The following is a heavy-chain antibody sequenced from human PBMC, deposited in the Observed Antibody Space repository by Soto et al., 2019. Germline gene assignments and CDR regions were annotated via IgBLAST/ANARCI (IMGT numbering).Heavy chain of an antibody. CDR1: GGSFSGYY. D-gene: IGHD3-3*01. CDR3: ARGKVGTYYDFWVGYSFFDY. J-gene: IGHJ4*02. CDR2: INHSGST. V-gene: IGHV4-34*01. Sequence: QVQLQQWGAGLLKPSETLSLTCAVYGGSFSGYYWSWIRQPPGKGLEWIGEINHSGSTNYNPSLKRLVTTSVTMSKSQFSRRLSSGSAAETSVTYCARGKVGTYYDFWVGYSFFDYWGQGTLVTFSS.